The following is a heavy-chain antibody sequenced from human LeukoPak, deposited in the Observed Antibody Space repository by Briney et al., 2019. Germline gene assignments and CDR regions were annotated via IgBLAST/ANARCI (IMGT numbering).Heavy chain of an antibody. CDR1: RFTFSGSW. Sequence: GGSLRLSCAASRFTFSGSWMTWTRQAPGKGLEWVANIKQDGSEKYYVDSVKGRFTISRDNAKNSLYLQMNSLRAEDTAVYYCARGLRYYYGSGTLFDYWGQGTLVTVSS. D-gene: IGHD3-10*01. V-gene: IGHV3-7*01. CDR3: ARGLRYYYGSGTLFDY. CDR2: IKQDGSEK. J-gene: IGHJ4*02.